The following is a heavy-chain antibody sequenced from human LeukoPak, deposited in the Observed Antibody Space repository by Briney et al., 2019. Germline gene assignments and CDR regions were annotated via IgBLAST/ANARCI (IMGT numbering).Heavy chain of an antibody. Sequence: PSETLSLTCTVSGGSISSYYWSWIRQPAGKGLEWIGRIYTSGSTNYNPSLKSRVTMSVDTSKNQFSPKLSSVTAADTAVYYCARDTAMAPDYYFDYWGQGTLVTVSS. D-gene: IGHD5-18*01. CDR2: IYTSGST. CDR1: GGSISSYY. J-gene: IGHJ4*02. CDR3: ARDTAMAPDYYFDY. V-gene: IGHV4-4*07.